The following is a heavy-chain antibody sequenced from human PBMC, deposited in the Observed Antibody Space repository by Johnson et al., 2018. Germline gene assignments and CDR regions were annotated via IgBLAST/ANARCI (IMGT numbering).Heavy chain of an antibody. V-gene: IGHV3-30*18. CDR1: GFTFSRYG. CDR2: ISYGATRK. J-gene: IGHJ6*03. D-gene: IGHD6-19*01. CDR3: AKALPSGSAWYFMDV. Sequence: QVQLGECGGGVVQPGRSMGLCCAASGFTFSRYGMHWARQAPGKGLVWVAVISYGATRKMYKDSVKGQLTISRDNPKNTIYLEMNSLRVEDTATYFCAKALPSGSAWYFMDVWGRGTTVTVSS.